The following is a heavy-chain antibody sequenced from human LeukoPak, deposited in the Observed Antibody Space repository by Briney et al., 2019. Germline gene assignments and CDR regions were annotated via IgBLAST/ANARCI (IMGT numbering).Heavy chain of an antibody. CDR3: ARENHGSFDY. CDR2: ISSSSGYI. V-gene: IGHV3-21*01. Sequence: GGSLRLSCAASGFSFSTWSVNWVRQAPGKGLEWVACISSSSGYIYYSDSVKGRFTISRDNGKNSLYLQMNSLRAEDTAVYYCARENHGSFDYWGQGTLVTVSS. J-gene: IGHJ4*02. CDR1: GFSFSTWS. D-gene: IGHD1-14*01.